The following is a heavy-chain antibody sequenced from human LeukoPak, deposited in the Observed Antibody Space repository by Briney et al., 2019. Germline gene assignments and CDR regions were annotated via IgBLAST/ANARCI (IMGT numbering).Heavy chain of an antibody. V-gene: IGHV1-24*01. D-gene: IGHD2-2*02. J-gene: IGHJ4*02. CDR3: ATRHNLVPAAILQPDY. CDR2: FDPEDGET. CDR1: GYILTELS. Sequence: ASVKVSCKVSGYILTELSMHWVRQAPGKGLEWMGGFDPEDGETIYAQKFQGRVTMTEDTSTDTAYMELSSLRSEDTAVYYCATRHNLVPAAILQPDYWGQGTLVTVSS.